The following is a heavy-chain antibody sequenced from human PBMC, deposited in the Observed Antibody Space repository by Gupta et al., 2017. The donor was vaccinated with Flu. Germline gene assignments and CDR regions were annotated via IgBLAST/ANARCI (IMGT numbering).Heavy chain of an antibody. V-gene: IGHV5-51*01. Sequence: KGSGYTFTSYWVAWVSQMPGKGLEWMGIIYPGDSDTRYSPSFQGQVTISADKSVTTAYLQXSXLKASDXAMYFCARTTTEFGFMDGGGTGTTVLVSS. CDR3: ARTTTEFGFMDG. J-gene: IGHJ6*04. CDR2: IYPGDSDT. CDR1: GYTFTSYW. D-gene: IGHD3-16*01.